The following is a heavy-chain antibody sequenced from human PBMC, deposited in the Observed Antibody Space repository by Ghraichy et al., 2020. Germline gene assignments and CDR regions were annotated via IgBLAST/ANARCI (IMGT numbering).Heavy chain of an antibody. J-gene: IGHJ4*02. D-gene: IGHD5-18*01. CDR2: IRYDGSNK. V-gene: IGHV3-30*02. CDR1: GFTFSSYG. Sequence: GSLRLSCAASGFTFSSYGMHWVHQAPGKGLEWVAFIRYDGSNKYYADSVKGRFTISRDNSKNTLYLQMNSLRAEDTAVYYCAKDTGYSYGVDYWGQGTLVTVSS. CDR3: AKDTGYSYGVDY.